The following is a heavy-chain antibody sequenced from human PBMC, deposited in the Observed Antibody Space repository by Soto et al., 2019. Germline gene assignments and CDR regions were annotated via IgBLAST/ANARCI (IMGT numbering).Heavy chain of an antibody. CDR3: ARESIGIVVVVAANLDP. CDR2: INPNSGGT. CDR1: GYTFTGYY. V-gene: IGHV1-2*02. J-gene: IGHJ5*02. D-gene: IGHD2-15*01. Sequence: RASVKVSCKASGYTFTGYYMHWVRQAPGQGLEWMGWINPNSGGTNYAQKFQGRVTMTRDTSISTAYMELSRLRSDDTAVYYCARESIGIVVVVAANLDPWGQGTLVTVSS.